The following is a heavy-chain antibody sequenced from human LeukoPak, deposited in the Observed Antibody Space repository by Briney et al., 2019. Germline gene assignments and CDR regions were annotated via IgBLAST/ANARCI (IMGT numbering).Heavy chain of an antibody. D-gene: IGHD5-24*01. CDR2: ISYDGSNK. J-gene: IGHJ4*02. V-gene: IGHV3-30*04. Sequence: QPGRSLRLSCAASGFTFSNFPMHWVRQAPGKGLEWVAVISYDGSNKFYADSVKGRFTISRDNSKNTLSLQMDRLRAEDTAVYYCARDKADAYNTLDYWGQGTLVTVSS. CDR3: ARDKADAYNTLDY. CDR1: GFTFSNFP.